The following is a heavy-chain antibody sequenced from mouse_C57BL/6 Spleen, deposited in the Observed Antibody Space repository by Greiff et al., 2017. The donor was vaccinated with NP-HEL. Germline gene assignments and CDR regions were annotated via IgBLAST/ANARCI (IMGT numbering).Heavy chain of an antibody. CDR1: GYTFTSYW. Sequence: QVQLQQPGAELVRPGSSVKLSCKASGYTFTSYWMDWVKQRPGQGLEWIGNIYPSDSETHYNQKFKDKATLTVDKSSSTAYMQLSSLTSEDSAVYYCARRTAQVLFAYWGQGTLVTVSA. V-gene: IGHV1-61*01. CDR2: IYPSDSET. J-gene: IGHJ3*01. CDR3: ARRTAQVLFAY. D-gene: IGHD3-2*02.